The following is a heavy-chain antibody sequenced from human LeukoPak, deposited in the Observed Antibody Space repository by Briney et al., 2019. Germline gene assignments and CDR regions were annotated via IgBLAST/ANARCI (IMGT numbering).Heavy chain of an antibody. CDR1: GFPFSSYA. CDR2: ISGSGGST. J-gene: IGHJ4*02. CDR3: AKGYSSSWHFDY. Sequence: GGSLGLSCAASGFPFSSYAMSWVRPAPGKGLEWVSAISGSGGSTYYADSVKGRFTISRDNSKNTLYLQMNSLRAEDTAVYYCAKGYSSSWHFDYWGQGTLVTVSS. V-gene: IGHV3-23*01. D-gene: IGHD6-13*01.